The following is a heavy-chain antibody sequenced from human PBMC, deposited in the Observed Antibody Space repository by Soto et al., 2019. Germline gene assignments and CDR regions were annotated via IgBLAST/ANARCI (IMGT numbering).Heavy chain of an antibody. V-gene: IGHV3-15*01. D-gene: IGHD3-9*01. Sequence: GGSLRLSCAASGFTFSNAWMSWVRQAPGKGLEWVGRIKSKTDGGTTDYAAPVKGRFTISRDDSKNTLYLQMNSLKTEDTAVYYCTTDRYYGLLTGYLHFDYWGQGTLVTVSS. CDR2: IKSKTDGGTT. CDR3: TTDRYYGLLTGYLHFDY. CDR1: GFTFSNAW. J-gene: IGHJ4*02.